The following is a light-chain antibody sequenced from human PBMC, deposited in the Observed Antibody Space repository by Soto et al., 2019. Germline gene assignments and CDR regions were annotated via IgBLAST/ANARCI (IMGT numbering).Light chain of an antibody. J-gene: IGLJ1*01. CDR1: RGHSSYA. CDR2: LNNDGSH. Sequence: QSVLTQSPSASASLGASVKLTCTLSRGHSSYAIAWHQQQPEKGPRYLMKLNNDGSHSKGDGIPDRFSGSSSGAERYLTISSLQSEDEADYYCQTWGTGPFVFGTGTKVTVL. CDR3: QTWGTGPFV. V-gene: IGLV4-69*01.